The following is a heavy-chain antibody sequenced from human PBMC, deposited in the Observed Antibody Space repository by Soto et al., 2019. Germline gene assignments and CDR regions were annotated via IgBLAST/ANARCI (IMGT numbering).Heavy chain of an antibody. CDR2: INPASDAA. J-gene: IGHJ3*01. D-gene: IGHD2-21*01. V-gene: IGHV1-69*12. Sequence: QVQLVQSGAEVMRPGSSVKVSCRASGDTLNIYTINWVRQAPGQGLEWMGGINPASDAATFAQKFQGRVSITADGSRGTAYMELSRLRYEATAMYYCARRDSSFAFDVWGQGTMVTVST. CDR3: ARRDSSFAFDV. CDR1: GDTLNIYT.